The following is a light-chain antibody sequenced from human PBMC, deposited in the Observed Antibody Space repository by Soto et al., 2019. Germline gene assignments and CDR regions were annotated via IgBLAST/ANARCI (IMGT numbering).Light chain of an antibody. CDR1: QSLLHSNGYNY. Sequence: DIVMTQSSVSLPVTPGEPASISCRSSQSLLHSNGYNYLDWYLQKPGQSPQLLIYFGSKRASGVSARFSARGSCTDCILKIGWVEAEGVGISYCRQGLHTPSSFGGGTRVELK. V-gene: IGKV2-28*01. J-gene: IGKJ4*01. CDR2: FGS. CDR3: RQGLHTPSS.